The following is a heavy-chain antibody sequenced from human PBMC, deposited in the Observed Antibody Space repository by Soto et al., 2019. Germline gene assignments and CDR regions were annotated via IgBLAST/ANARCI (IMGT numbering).Heavy chain of an antibody. D-gene: IGHD2-15*01. Sequence: QVQLVQSGAEVKKPGASVRVSCQTSAYTFTNYAVSWVRQAPGQGLEWMGWISGDNGNTFYAQKFQGRVTMTTDTPTRKAYMELRSLRSDDTAVYYCATGLLGYCSGGSCYSDSWGQGTLVTVSS. CDR1: AYTFTNYA. CDR2: ISGDNGNT. J-gene: IGHJ4*02. CDR3: ATGLLGYCSGGSCYSDS. V-gene: IGHV1-18*01.